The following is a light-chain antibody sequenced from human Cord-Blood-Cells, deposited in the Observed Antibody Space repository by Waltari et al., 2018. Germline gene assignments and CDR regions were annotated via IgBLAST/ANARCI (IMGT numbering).Light chain of an antibody. Sequence: EIQMTQSPSSLSASVDVSVTIPCQASQDIINYLNWYQQKPGKAPKLLIYDASNLETGVPSRFSGSGSGTDFTFTISSLQPEDIATYYCQQYDNLPPFGQGTRLEIK. CDR3: QQYDNLPP. CDR1: QDIINY. J-gene: IGKJ5*01. V-gene: IGKV1-33*01. CDR2: DAS.